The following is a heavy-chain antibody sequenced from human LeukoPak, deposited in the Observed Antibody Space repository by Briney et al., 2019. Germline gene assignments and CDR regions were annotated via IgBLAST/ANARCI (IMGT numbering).Heavy chain of an antibody. V-gene: IGHV3-21*01. CDR3: ARDIVGYSYGVDF. J-gene: IGHJ4*02. Sequence: GGSLRLSCAVSGFTFSTYTMNWVRQPPGKGLEWVSSISSDSTYIHYADSLTGRFTISRNNAKNSLFLHMNSLRAEDTAMYFCARDIVGYSYGVDFWGLGTLVTVSS. CDR2: ISSDSTYI. D-gene: IGHD5-18*01. CDR1: GFTFSTYT.